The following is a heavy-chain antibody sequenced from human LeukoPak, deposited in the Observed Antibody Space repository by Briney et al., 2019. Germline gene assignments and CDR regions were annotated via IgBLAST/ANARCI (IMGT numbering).Heavy chain of an antibody. J-gene: IGHJ4*02. CDR2: ISYDGSNK. D-gene: IGHD3-22*01. CDR1: GFTSGSYA. V-gene: IGHV3-30*18. CDR3: AKDLREYYYASSGLDY. Sequence: GQSLRLSWPASGFTSGSYAMHWVRPAPDNGLEWVAFISYDGSNKYYADSMTGRLTISRDNPKNTLYLQMTSLRAEHTAFSYRAKDLREYYYASSGLDYWGQGTLVTVSS.